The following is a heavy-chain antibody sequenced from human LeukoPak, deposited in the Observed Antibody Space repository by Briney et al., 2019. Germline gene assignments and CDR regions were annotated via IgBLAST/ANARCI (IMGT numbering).Heavy chain of an antibody. CDR1: GFTLSSYE. J-gene: IGHJ6*04. CDR2: ISSSGSTI. Sequence: GGSLRLSCAASGFTLSSYEMNWVRQAPGKGLEWVSYISSSGSTIYYADSVKGRFTISRDNAKNSLYLQMNSLRAEDTAVYYCAELGITMIGGVWGKGTTVAISS. CDR3: AELGITMIGGV. V-gene: IGHV3-48*03. D-gene: IGHD3-10*02.